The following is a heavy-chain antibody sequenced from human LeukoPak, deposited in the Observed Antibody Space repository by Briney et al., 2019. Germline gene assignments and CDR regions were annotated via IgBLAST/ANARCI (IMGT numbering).Heavy chain of an antibody. Sequence: GASVKVSCKASGGTSSSYAISWVRQTTGQGLEWMGGIIPIFGTANYAQKFQDRVTITADESTSTAYMELSSLRSEDTAVYYCARGGIQLWSYYFDYWGQGTLVTVSS. CDR3: ARGGIQLWSYYFDY. J-gene: IGHJ4*02. CDR2: IIPIFGTA. CDR1: GGTSSSYA. V-gene: IGHV1-69*13. D-gene: IGHD5-18*01.